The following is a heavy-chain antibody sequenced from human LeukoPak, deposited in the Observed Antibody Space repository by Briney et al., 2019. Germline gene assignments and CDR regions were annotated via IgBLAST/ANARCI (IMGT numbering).Heavy chain of an antibody. D-gene: IGHD3-22*01. Sequence: GASVKVSCKASGYTFTGYYMHWVRQAPGQGLEWMGWINPNSGGTNYAQKFQGRVTMTRDTSISTAYMELSRLRSDDTAVYYCARDFTMYYYDSSGGDYWGQGTLVTVSS. CDR1: GYTFTGYY. CDR3: ARDFTMYYYDSSGGDY. V-gene: IGHV1-2*02. J-gene: IGHJ4*02. CDR2: INPNSGGT.